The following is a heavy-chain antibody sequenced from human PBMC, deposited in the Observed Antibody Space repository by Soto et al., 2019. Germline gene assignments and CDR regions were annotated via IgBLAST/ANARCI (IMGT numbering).Heavy chain of an antibody. Sequence: QVQLVESGGGVVQPGRSLRLSCAASGFTFSSYAMHWVRQAPGKGLEWVAVISYDGSNKYYADSVKGRFTISRDNSKNTLYLQMNSLRAEDTAVYYCARDVGSSGYFTFDYWGQGTLVTVSS. CDR3: ARDVGSSGYFTFDY. CDR2: ISYDGSNK. J-gene: IGHJ4*02. V-gene: IGHV3-30-3*01. CDR1: GFTFSSYA. D-gene: IGHD6-13*01.